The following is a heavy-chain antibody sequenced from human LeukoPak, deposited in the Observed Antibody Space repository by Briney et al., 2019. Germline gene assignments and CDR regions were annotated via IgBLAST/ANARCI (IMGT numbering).Heavy chain of an antibody. V-gene: IGHV1-18*01. J-gene: IGHJ5*02. D-gene: IGHD1-26*01. CDR1: GYTFTSYA. CDR2: ISAYNGNT. Sequence: ASVKVSCKASGYTFTSYAMHWVRQAPGQRLEWMGWISAYNGNTNYAQKLQGRVTMTTDTSTSTAYMELRSLRSDDTAVYYCARYSGSHNWFDPWGQGTLVTVSS. CDR3: ARYSGSHNWFDP.